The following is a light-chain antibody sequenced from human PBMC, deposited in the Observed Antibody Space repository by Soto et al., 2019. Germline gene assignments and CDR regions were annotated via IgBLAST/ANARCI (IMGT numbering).Light chain of an antibody. CDR2: GAS. CDR3: HQYGISP. CDR1: QSVSSF. V-gene: IGKV3-20*01. Sequence: EIVLTQSPATLSLSAGERAILSCRASQSVSSFLAWFQQKPGQAPRLLIYGASSRATGIPDRFSGSGSGTEFSLTISRLEPEDFAVYYCHQYGISPFGGGTKVDI. J-gene: IGKJ4*01.